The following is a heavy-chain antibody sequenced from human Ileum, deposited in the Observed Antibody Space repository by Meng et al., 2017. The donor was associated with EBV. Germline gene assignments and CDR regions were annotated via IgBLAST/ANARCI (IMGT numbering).Heavy chain of an antibody. CDR1: GDSISNSDYY. Sequence: QLRLQGSGPGLVKPSGTLSLPCTVPGDSISNSDYYWDWIRQSPGKGLEWIASIYRSGSTYYDPSLKSRVTISLDTSKNQFSLKLSSVTAADTAVYYCARDPAYPRGLFDSWGQGTLVTVSS. CDR2: IYRSGST. J-gene: IGHJ4*02. D-gene: IGHD3-10*01. V-gene: IGHV4-39*07. CDR3: ARDPAYPRGLFDS.